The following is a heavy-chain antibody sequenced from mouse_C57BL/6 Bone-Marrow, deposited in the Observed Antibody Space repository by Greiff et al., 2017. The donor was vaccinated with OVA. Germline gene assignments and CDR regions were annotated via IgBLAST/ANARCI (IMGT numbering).Heavy chain of an antibody. CDR1: GYTFTSYW. CDR3: ARGGPYGSSFSLFAY. J-gene: IGHJ3*01. D-gene: IGHD1-1*01. V-gene: IGHV1-69*01. Sequence: QVQLQQPVAELVMPGASVKLSCKASGYTFTSYWMHWVKQRPGQGLEWIGEIDPSDSYTNYNQKFKGKSTLTVDKSSSTAYMQLSSLTSEDSAVYYCARGGPYGSSFSLFAYWGQGTLVTVSA. CDR2: IDPSDSYT.